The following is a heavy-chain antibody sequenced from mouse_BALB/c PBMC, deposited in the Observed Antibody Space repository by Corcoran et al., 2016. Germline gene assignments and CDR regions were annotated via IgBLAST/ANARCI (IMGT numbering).Heavy chain of an antibody. CDR1: GYTFTNYG. CDR2: INTYTGEP. V-gene: IGHV9-3-1*01. Sequence: QIQLVQSGPELKKPGETVKISCKASGYTFTNYGMNWVKQAPGKGLKWMGWINTYTGEPTYADDFKGRFAFSLETSASTAYLQINNLKNEDTATYFWARRGYDGYSLYAMDYWGQGTSVTVSS. CDR3: ARRGYDGYSLYAMDY. J-gene: IGHJ4*01. D-gene: IGHD2-3*01.